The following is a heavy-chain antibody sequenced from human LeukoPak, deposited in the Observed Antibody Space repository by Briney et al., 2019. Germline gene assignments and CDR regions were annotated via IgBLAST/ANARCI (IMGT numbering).Heavy chain of an antibody. D-gene: IGHD3-3*02. V-gene: IGHV3-13*01. Sequence: PEGSLRLSCAASGFTFSSYDMHWVRQATGKGLEWVSAIGTAGDTYYPGSVKGRFTISRENAKNSLYLRMDSLRAEDTALYYCARDRLGPSFSVSHFDLWGQGTLVTVSS. J-gene: IGHJ4*02. CDR1: GFTFSSYD. CDR3: ARDRLGPSFSVSHFDL. CDR2: IGTAGDT.